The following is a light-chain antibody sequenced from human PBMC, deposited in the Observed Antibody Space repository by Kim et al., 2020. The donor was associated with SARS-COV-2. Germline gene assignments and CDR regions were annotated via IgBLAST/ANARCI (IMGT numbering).Light chain of an antibody. V-gene: IGKV1-33*01. CDR3: HQYDDLI. CDR2: DAS. CDR1: QDSRNY. J-gene: IGKJ4*01. Sequence: RSASVEDRVTIPCQTSQDSRNYLNWYQHKSGKAPKLLIYDASTLDTGVPSRFSGSGSGTHFTFTITSLQPEDVATYYCHQYDDLIFGGGTKVDIK.